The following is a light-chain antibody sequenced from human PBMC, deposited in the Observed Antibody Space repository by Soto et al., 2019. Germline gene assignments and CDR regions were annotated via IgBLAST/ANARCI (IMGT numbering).Light chain of an antibody. V-gene: IGKV1-27*01. CDR3: QKYNRAPLT. J-gene: IGKJ4*01. CDR1: QGITNY. CDR2: AAS. Sequence: DIQMTQSPASLSASMGDRETITCRASQGITNYLAWYQQKPGKVPRLLIYAASTLQSGVPSRFSGSGSGTDFTLTINGLQPEDVATYFCQKYNRAPLTFGGGTKVDIK.